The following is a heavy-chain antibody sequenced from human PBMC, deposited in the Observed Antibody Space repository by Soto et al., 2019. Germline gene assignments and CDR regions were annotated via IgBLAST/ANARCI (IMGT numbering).Heavy chain of an antibody. CDR2: IYYSGST. CDR1: GGSISSSSYY. J-gene: IGHJ6*02. Sequence: SETLSLTCTVSGGSISSSSYYWGWIRQPPGKGLEWIGSIYYSGSTYYNPSLKSRVTISVDTSKNQFSLKLSSVTAADTAVYYCASLTFGGVIVIGGMDVWGQGTTVTVSS. D-gene: IGHD3-16*02. V-gene: IGHV4-39*01. CDR3: ASLTFGGVIVIGGMDV.